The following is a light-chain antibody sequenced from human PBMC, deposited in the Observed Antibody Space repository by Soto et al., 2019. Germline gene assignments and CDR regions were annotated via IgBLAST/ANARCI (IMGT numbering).Light chain of an antibody. Sequence: EIVLTQSPDTLSLSPGERGTLSCRASQNVSSSFLAWYQQRPGQAPRLLIYGASSRATGIPDRFSGSGSGADFTLTISRLEPEDFAVYYCQQYGSSRLTFGGGAKVDIK. V-gene: IGKV3-20*01. J-gene: IGKJ4*01. CDR2: GAS. CDR1: QNVSSSF. CDR3: QQYGSSRLT.